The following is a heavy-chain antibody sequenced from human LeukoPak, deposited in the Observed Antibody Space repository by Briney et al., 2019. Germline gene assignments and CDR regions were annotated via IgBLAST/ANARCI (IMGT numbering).Heavy chain of an antibody. J-gene: IGHJ4*02. CDR3: AKHYDSSGDYSDY. D-gene: IGHD3-22*01. CDR1: GFTFSNYG. V-gene: IGHV3-30*02. CDR2: IRYDGSNK. Sequence: SGGSLRLSCAASGFTFSNYGMRWVRQAPGKGLEWVAFIRYDGSNKYYGDSVKGRFTISRDNSKNTLYLQMNSLRTEDTAVYYCAKHYDSSGDYSDYWGQGTLVTVSS.